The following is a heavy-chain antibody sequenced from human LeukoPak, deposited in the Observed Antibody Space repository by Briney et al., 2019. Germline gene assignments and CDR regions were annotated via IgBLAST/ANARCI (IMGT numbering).Heavy chain of an antibody. CDR2: IRYDGSNK. V-gene: IGHV3-30*02. D-gene: IGHD3-16*02. Sequence: GGSLRLSCAASVFTFSSYGMHWVRQAPGKGLEWVAFIRYDGSNKYYADSVKGRFTISRDNSKNPLYLQMNGLRAEDTAVYYCAKDGAGSYPFFDYWGQGTLVSVSS. CDR3: AKDGAGSYPFFDY. J-gene: IGHJ4*02. CDR1: VFTFSSYG.